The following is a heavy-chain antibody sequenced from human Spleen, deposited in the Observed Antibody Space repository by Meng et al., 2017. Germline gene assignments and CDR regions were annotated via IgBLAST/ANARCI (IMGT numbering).Heavy chain of an antibody. CDR1: GGSLSGAY. CDR2: IIHGGSP. CDR3: VRSSAWVRTGFDP. D-gene: IGHD3-22*01. Sequence: QVQLQQWGAGLLKPSETLSLTCAVNGGSLSGAYWNWIRQPPGKGLEWIGEIIHGGSPSYNPSLKSRVTISIDTSKNQLSLKLTSVTAADTAVYFCVRSSAWVRTGFDPWGQGTLVTVSS. V-gene: IGHV4-34*12. J-gene: IGHJ5*02.